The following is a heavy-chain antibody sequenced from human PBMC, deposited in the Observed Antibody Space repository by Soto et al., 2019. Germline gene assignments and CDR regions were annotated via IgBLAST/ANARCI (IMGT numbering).Heavy chain of an antibody. CDR1: GFTFSDYW. D-gene: IGHD3-10*01. CDR2: IKQDGSEK. V-gene: IGHV3-7*04. CDR3: ARGGSGVSGVYYLDS. Sequence: EVQLVESGGGLVQPGGSLRFSCAASGFTFSDYWMSWVRQAPGKGLEWVANIKQDGSEKYYVDSVKGRFTISRDNAKNSLYLQINSLRAEDTAVYYCARGGSGVSGVYYLDSWGQGTLVTVSP. J-gene: IGHJ4*02.